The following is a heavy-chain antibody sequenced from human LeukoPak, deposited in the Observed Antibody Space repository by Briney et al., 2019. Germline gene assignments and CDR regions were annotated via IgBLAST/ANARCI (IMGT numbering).Heavy chain of an antibody. D-gene: IGHD3-3*01. CDR2: IYYSGST. CDR1: GYSISSGYY. V-gene: IGHV4-38-2*02. CDR3: ARVWGKYDFWSGYCDYYYYMDV. Sequence: SETLSLTCTVSGYSISSGYYWGWIRQPPGKGLEWIGSIYYSGSTYYNPSLKSRVTISVDTSKDQFSLKLSSVTAADTAVYYCARVWGKYDFWSGYCDYYYYMDVWGKGTTVTVSS. J-gene: IGHJ6*03.